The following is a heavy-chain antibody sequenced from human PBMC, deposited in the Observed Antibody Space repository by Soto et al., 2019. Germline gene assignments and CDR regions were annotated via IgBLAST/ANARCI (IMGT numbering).Heavy chain of an antibody. D-gene: IGHD1-7*01. CDR2: VSYDGNNK. Sequence: QVQLVESGGGVVQPGRSLRLSCAASGFTFSTHDMHWVRQAPGKGLEWVAVVSYDGNNKYYADSVRGRFNISRDNSKNTLYLQMNSLRSEDTAVYYCASLVVLELRNAQAGDYWGQGTLVIVSS. J-gene: IGHJ4*02. V-gene: IGHV3-30-3*01. CDR3: ASLVVLELRNAQAGDY. CDR1: GFTFSTHD.